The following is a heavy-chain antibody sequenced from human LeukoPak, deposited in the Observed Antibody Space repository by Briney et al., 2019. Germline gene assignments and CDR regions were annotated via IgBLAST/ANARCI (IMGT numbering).Heavy chain of an antibody. CDR2: IYTSGST. J-gene: IGHJ4*02. V-gene: IGHV4-4*07. CDR3: ARLQCSGTSCEIIDY. D-gene: IGHD2-15*01. Sequence: SETLSLTCTVSGGSISSYYWSWIRQPAGKGLEWIGRIYTSGSTNYNPSLKSRVTMSVDTSKNQFSLKLSSVTAADTAVYYCARLQCSGTSCEIIDYWGQGTLVTVSS. CDR1: GGSISSYY.